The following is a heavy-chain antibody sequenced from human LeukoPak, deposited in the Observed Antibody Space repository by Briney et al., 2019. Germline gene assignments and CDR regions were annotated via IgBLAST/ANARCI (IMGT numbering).Heavy chain of an antibody. D-gene: IGHD3-10*01. CDR1: GFTFSSYA. CDR2: TSGSGGST. CDR3: AKGWLKTSLDGFDI. J-gene: IGHJ3*02. V-gene: IGHV3-23*01. Sequence: PGGSLRLSCAASGFTFSSYAMSWVRQAPGKGLEWVSGTSGSGGSTHFADSVKGRFTVSRDNSKNTLYLQMNSLRAEDTAVYYCAKGWLKTSLDGFDIWGQGTMVTVSS.